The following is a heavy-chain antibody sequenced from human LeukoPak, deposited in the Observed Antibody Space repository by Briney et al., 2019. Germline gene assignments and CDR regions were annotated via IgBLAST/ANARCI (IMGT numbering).Heavy chain of an antibody. D-gene: IGHD6-19*01. J-gene: IGHJ4*02. CDR1: GFTFSDYY. Sequence: KPGGSLRLSCAVSGFTFSDYYMSWIRQAPGKGLEWVSYISSGGSTISHADSVKGRFTISRDNAENSLYLQMNSLRDEDTAVYYCAKGVAGLDYWGQGTLVTVSS. CDR3: AKGVAGLDY. V-gene: IGHV3-11*01. CDR2: ISSGGSTI.